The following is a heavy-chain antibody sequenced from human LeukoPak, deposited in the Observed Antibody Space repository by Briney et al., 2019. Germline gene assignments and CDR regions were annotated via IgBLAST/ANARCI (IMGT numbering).Heavy chain of an antibody. D-gene: IGHD6-19*01. CDR1: GGSFSGYY. CDR2: IEPSGTN. CDR3: TRGHGWTDY. Sequence: PSETLSLTCAVYGGSFSGYYWTWIRQPAGKGLEWIGRIEPSGTNDHNPSLKSRITMSINMSKNQFSLELISVTAADTAVYYCTRGHGWTDYWGQGTLVTVSS. J-gene: IGHJ4*02. V-gene: IGHV4-59*10.